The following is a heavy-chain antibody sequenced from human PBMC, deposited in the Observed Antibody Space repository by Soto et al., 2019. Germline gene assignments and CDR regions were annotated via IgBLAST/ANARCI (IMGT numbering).Heavy chain of an antibody. CDR3: ARDGPMDRAFDI. CDR1: GYTFTSYG. CDR2: ISAYNGNT. Sequence: GPVKVSCKASGYTFTSYGISWVRQAPGQGLEWMGWISAYNGNTNYAQKLQGRVTMTTDTSTSTAYMELRSLRSDDTAVYYCARDGPMDRAFDIWGQGTMVTVSS. J-gene: IGHJ3*02. D-gene: IGHD3-10*01. V-gene: IGHV1-18*01.